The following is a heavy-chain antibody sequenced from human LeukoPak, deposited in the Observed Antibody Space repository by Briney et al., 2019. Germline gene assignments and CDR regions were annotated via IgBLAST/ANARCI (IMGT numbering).Heavy chain of an antibody. CDR2: ISSSSSCI. CDR1: GFTFSSYS. CDR3: ARDDNYDFWSGSNYGMDV. D-gene: IGHD3-3*01. J-gene: IGHJ6*02. Sequence: GGSLRLSCAASGFTFSSYSMNWVRQAPGKGLEWVSSISSSSSCIYYADSVKGRFTISRDNAKNSLYLQMNSLRAEDTAVYYCARDDNYDFWSGSNYGMDVWGQGTTVTVSS. V-gene: IGHV3-21*01.